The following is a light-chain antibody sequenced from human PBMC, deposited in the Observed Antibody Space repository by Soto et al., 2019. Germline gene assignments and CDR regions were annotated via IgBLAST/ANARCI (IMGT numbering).Light chain of an antibody. CDR1: QSIGRW. V-gene: IGKV1-5*01. CDR3: QQYDYYPWT. Sequence: DIQMTQSPSTLSASVGDRVTITCRASQSIGRWLAWYQQKPGKAPNLLIYDVFSLNSGVPSRFSGSGSETAFTLTIRSLQPDDFATSYCQQYDYYPWTFGQGTTVEIK. J-gene: IGKJ1*01. CDR2: DVF.